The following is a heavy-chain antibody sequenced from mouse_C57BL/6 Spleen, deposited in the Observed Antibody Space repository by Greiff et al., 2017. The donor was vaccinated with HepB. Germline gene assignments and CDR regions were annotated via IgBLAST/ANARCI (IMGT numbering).Heavy chain of an antibody. V-gene: IGHV3-6*01. CDR2: ISYDGSN. J-gene: IGHJ2*01. CDR3: AREGDYDGSSYAFDY. D-gene: IGHD1-1*01. CDR1: GYSITSGYY. Sequence: DVKLQESGPGLVKPSQSLSLTCSVTGYSITSGYYWNWIRQFPGNKLEWMGYISYDGSNNYNPSLKNRISITRDTSKNQFFLKLNSVTTEDTATYYCAREGDYDGSSYAFDYWGQGTTLTVSS.